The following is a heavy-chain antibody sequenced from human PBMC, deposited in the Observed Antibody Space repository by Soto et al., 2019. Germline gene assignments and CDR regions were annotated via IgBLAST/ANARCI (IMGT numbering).Heavy chain of an antibody. D-gene: IGHD4-4*01. CDR3: ARAKKMTTEYYYYYYGMDV. J-gene: IGHJ6*02. Sequence: SVKVSCKASGGTFSSYAISWVRQAPGQGLEWMGGIIPIFGTANYARKFQGRVTITADESTSTAYMELSSLRSEDTAVYYCARAKKMTTEYYYYYYGMDVWGQGTTVTVSS. CDR2: IIPIFGTA. CDR1: GGTFSSYA. V-gene: IGHV1-69*13.